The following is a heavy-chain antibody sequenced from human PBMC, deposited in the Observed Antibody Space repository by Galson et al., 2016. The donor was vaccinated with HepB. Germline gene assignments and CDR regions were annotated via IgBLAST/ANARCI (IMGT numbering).Heavy chain of an antibody. CDR3: ARGDPGITWFLWDH. J-gene: IGHJ4*02. CDR1: GFTFSAYY. CDR2: ISDSGDTT. Sequence: SLRLSCAASGFTFSAYYISWLRQTPGKGLEWLSYISDSGDTTYYEDSVKGRSTVSRDNADSSLYLQLHGLRADDTAIYYCARGDPGITWFLWDHWGQGTLVTVSS. V-gene: IGHV3-11*04. D-gene: IGHD3-10*01.